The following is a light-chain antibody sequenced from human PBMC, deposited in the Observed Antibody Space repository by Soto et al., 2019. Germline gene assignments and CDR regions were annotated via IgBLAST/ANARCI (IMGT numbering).Light chain of an antibody. CDR3: QQYNNWPLLT. J-gene: IGKJ4*01. CDR1: QSVSTN. CDR2: GAS. Sequence: EIMMTQSPATVSLSPGERVTLSCRASQSVSTNLAWYQQKPGQAPRLLISGASTRATGIPARFSGSGSGTYFILTISSLQSEDFGIYYCQQYNNWPLLTFGGGTKVEIK. V-gene: IGKV3-15*01.